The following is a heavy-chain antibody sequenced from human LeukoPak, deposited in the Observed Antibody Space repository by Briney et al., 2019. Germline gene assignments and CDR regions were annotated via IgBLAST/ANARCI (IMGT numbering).Heavy chain of an antibody. D-gene: IGHD5-12*01. Sequence: GESLKISCKGSGYSFTSYWIGWVRQMPGKGLEWMGIIYPGDSDTRYSPSFQGQVTISADKSISTAYLQWSSLKASDTAMYYCARLQTPGSSGYDGGYYYYYYMDVWGKGTTVTVSS. CDR3: ARLQTPGSSGYDGGYYYYYYMDV. CDR2: IYPGDSDT. CDR1: GYSFTSYW. J-gene: IGHJ6*03. V-gene: IGHV5-51*01.